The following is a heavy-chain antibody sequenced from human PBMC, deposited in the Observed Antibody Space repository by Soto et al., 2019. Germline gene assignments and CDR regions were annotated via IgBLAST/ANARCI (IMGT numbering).Heavy chain of an antibody. D-gene: IGHD6-13*01. J-gene: IGHJ5*02. CDR3: ARSSHKESWFDP. CDR2: IYISGSS. Sequence: QVQLQESGPGLVKPSETLSLSCTVSNGSISNFYWNWIRHPPGKRLEWIGRIYISGSSSYNPSLRSRVTRSVDASKNQFALKLNSVTAADTAVYYCARSSHKESWFDPWGQGTLVTVSS. V-gene: IGHV4-4*07. CDR1: NGSISNFY.